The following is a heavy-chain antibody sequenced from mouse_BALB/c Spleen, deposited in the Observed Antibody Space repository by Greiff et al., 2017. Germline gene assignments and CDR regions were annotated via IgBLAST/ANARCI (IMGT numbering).Heavy chain of an antibody. CDR2: IYPGDGDT. CDR3: ARKEYDGYLFDY. D-gene: IGHD2-3*01. Sequence: QVQLKESGAELARPGASVKLSCKASGYTFTSYWMQWVKQRPGQGLEWIGAIYPGDGDTRYTQKFKGKATLTADKSSSTAYMQLSSLASEDSAVYYCARKEYDGYLFDYWGQGTTLTVSS. J-gene: IGHJ2*01. CDR1: GYTFTSYW. V-gene: IGHV1-87*01.